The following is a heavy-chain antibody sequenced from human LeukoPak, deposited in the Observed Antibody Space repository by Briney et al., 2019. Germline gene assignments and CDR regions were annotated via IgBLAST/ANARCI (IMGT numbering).Heavy chain of an antibody. J-gene: IGHJ4*02. CDR2: IYHSGST. Sequence: PSETLSLTCTVSGYSISSGYYWGWIRQPPGKGLEWTGIIYHSGSTHYNPSLKSRVTISVDTSKNQFSLKLSSVTAADTAVYYCARDPGALDYWGQGTLVTVSS. CDR1: GYSISSGYY. D-gene: IGHD1-1*01. V-gene: IGHV4-38-2*02. CDR3: ARDPGALDY.